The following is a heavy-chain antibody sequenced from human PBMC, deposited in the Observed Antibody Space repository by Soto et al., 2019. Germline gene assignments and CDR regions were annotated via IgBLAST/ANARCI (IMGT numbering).Heavy chain of an antibody. CDR3: ARDLEAVAGTRLTFDP. CDR2: INEDGSER. Sequence: EVQLVESGGGLVQPGGSLRLSCTASKFTFSTYWMTWVRQAPGNGLEWVANINEDGSERHYVDSVKGRFTISRDNSKNSLYLQMDSLTAEDTAVYYCARDLEAVAGTRLTFDPWGQGTLVTVSS. J-gene: IGHJ5*02. V-gene: IGHV3-7*04. CDR1: KFTFSTYW. D-gene: IGHD6-19*01.